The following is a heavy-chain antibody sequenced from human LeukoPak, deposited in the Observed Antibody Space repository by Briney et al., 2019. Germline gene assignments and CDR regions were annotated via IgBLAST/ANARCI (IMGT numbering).Heavy chain of an antibody. D-gene: IGHD2-2*01. CDR3: ARSMNFVVVPAAGIDY. Sequence: GGSLRLSCAASGFTFDEYGMSWVRQAPGKGLEWVAGIHWNGGSTAYADSVKGRFTISRDNAKNSLYLQINSLRAEDTAFYFCARSMNFVVVPAAGIDYWGQGTLVSVSS. J-gene: IGHJ4*02. CDR1: GFTFDEYG. V-gene: IGHV3-20*04. CDR2: IHWNGGST.